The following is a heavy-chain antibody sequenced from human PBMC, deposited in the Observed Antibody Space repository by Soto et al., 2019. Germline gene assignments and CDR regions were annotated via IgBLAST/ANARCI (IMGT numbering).Heavy chain of an antibody. J-gene: IGHJ6*02. V-gene: IGHV4-31*03. D-gene: IGHD2-15*01. CDR1: GGSIISGGYY. Sequence: SETLSLTCTVSGGSIISGGYYLSWIRQHPWNGLEWIGYIYYSGSTYYNPSLKSRVTISVDTSKNQFSLKLSSVTAADTAVYYCARYCSGGSCYPDEFYYYYGMDVWGQGTTVTVSS. CDR3: ARYCSGGSCYPDEFYYYYGMDV. CDR2: IYYSGST.